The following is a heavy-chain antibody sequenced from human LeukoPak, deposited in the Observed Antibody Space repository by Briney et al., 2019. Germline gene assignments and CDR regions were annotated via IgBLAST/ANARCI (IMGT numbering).Heavy chain of an antibody. J-gene: IGHJ4*02. Sequence: GGSLRLSCAASGFTISDNGMHWVRQAPGKGLEWVAVISYDGSNKYYADSVKGRFTVSRDNSKNTLDLQMNSLRAEDTAVYYCAKGAYGARDLFDYWGQGTLVTVS. V-gene: IGHV3-30*18. CDR3: AKGAYGARDLFDY. CDR1: GFTISDNG. CDR2: ISYDGSNK. D-gene: IGHD4-17*01.